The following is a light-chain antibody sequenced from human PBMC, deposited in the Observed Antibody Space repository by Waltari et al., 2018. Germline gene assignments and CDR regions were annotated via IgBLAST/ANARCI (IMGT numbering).Light chain of an antibody. J-gene: IGLJ3*02. CDR3: AAWDDSLNGPV. CDR1: STNTGSNT. CDR2: RND. Sequence: QSVLTQQPSASGTPGQRVTISCSGSSTNTGSNTVTWYLQLPGTAPKRLIYRNDQRPSGVPDRFSGSKSGTSASLAISGLQSEDEADYYCAAWDDSLNGPVFGGGTKLTVV. V-gene: IGLV1-44*01.